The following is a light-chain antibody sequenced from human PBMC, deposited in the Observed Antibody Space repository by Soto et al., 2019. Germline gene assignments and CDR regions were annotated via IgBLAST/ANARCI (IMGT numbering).Light chain of an antibody. Sequence: QLVLTQPPSASGSPGQSVTISCTGTSSDVGGYNYVSWYQQHPGKAPKLMIYEVSNRPSGVSNRFSGSKSGNTASLTISGLQAEDEADYYCSSYTSSSTLGVFGTGTKVTVL. V-gene: IGLV2-14*01. CDR2: EVS. J-gene: IGLJ1*01. CDR3: SSYTSSSTLGV. CDR1: SSDVGGYNY.